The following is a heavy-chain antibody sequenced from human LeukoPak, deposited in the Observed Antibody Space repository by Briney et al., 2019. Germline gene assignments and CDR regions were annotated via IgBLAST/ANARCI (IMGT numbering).Heavy chain of an antibody. V-gene: IGHV1-8*03. CDR2: MNPNSGNT. J-gene: IGHJ3*02. CDR3: ARNQASSGVADAFDI. D-gene: IGHD3-22*01. Sequence: ASVKVSCKASGYTFTSYDINWVRQATGQGLEWMGWMNPNSGNTGYAQKFQGRVTITRNTSISTAHMELSSLRSEDTAVYYCARNQASSGVADAFDIWGQGTMVTVSS. CDR1: GYTFTSYD.